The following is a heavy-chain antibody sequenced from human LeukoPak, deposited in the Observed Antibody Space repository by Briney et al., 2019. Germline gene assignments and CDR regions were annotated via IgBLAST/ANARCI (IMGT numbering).Heavy chain of an antibody. V-gene: IGHV3-48*01. CDR2: ISSSGTTI. D-gene: IGHD1-26*01. J-gene: IGHJ4*02. Sequence: GGSLRLSCAASGFTFRTSGMNWVRQAPGKGLEWVSYISSSGTTISYAQSVKGRFTITRDNPQHSLTLHMNTLRADDTAVYYCAKDGGTHFDHWGQGTLVTVSS. CDR1: GFTFRTSG. CDR3: AKDGGTHFDH.